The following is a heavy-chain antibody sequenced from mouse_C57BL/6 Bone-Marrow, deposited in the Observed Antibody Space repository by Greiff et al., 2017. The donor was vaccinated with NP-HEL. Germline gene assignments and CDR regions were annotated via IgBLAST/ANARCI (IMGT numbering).Heavy chain of an antibody. J-gene: IGHJ1*03. D-gene: IGHD1-1*01. CDR3: ARFYYVSFWYFDV. CDR1: GYTFTSYW. Sequence: QVQLQQPGAELVKPGASVKLSCKASGYTFTSYWMHWVKQRPGQGLEWIGMIHPNSGSTNYNEKFKSKATLTVDKSSSTAYMQPSSLTSEDSAVYYCARFYYVSFWYFDVWGTGTTVTVSS. V-gene: IGHV1-64*01. CDR2: IHPNSGST.